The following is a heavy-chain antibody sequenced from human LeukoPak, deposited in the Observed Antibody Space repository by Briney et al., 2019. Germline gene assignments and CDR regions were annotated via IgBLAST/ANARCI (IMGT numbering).Heavy chain of an antibody. CDR2: IWYDGSHQ. CDR3: AKDKDTPATAQPQRGYFES. CDR1: GFPFSGSG. V-gene: IGHV3-33*06. J-gene: IGHJ4*02. Sequence: GGSLRLSCAASGFPFSGSGMHWVRQAPGKGLEWVAVIWYDGSHQYYADSVKGRFTISRDNCKNTLDLQMNSLRVEDTAVYFCAKDKDTPATAQPQRGYFESWGQGTLVTVSS. D-gene: IGHD2-15*01.